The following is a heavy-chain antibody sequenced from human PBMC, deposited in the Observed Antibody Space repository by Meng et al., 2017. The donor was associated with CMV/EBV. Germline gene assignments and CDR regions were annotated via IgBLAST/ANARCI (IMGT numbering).Heavy chain of an antibody. V-gene: IGHV3-21*01. D-gene: IGHD3-3*01. CDR2: ISSSSSYI. Sequence: GGSLRLSCAASGFTFSSYSMNWVRQAPGKGLEWVSSISSSSSYIYYADSVKSRFTISRDNAKNSLYLQMNSLRAEDTAVYYCARDYPLRSYVGYGMDVWGQGTTVTVSS. CDR3: ARDYPLRSYVGYGMDV. J-gene: IGHJ6*02. CDR1: GFTFSSYS.